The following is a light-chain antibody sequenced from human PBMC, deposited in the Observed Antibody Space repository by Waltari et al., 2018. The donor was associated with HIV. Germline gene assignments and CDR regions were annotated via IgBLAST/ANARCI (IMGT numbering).Light chain of an antibody. CDR1: RSNIGSNA. J-gene: IGLJ3*02. V-gene: IGLV1-44*01. Sequence: QSVLTQPPSASGTPGQRVTISCSGSRSNIGSNAVNWYQHFPGKAPKLLIHTNNQRPSGVPDRFSGSNSVPSASLAISGLQSEDEADYYCAAWDASLNNWVFGGGTKLTVL. CDR3: AAWDASLNNWV. CDR2: TNN.